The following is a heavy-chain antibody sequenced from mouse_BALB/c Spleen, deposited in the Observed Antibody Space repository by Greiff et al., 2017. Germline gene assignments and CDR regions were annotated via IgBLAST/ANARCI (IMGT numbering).Heavy chain of an antibody. V-gene: IGHV2-9*02. CDR3: ARDNYGSSPWFAY. D-gene: IGHD1-1*01. Sequence: QVQLQQSGPGLVAPSQSLSITCTVSGFSLTSYGVHWVRQPPGKGLEWLGVIWAGGSTNYNSALMSRLSISKDNSKSQVFLKMNSLQTDDTAMYYCARDNYGSSPWFAYWGQGTLVTVSA. CDR1: GFSLTSYG. J-gene: IGHJ3*01. CDR2: IWAGGST.